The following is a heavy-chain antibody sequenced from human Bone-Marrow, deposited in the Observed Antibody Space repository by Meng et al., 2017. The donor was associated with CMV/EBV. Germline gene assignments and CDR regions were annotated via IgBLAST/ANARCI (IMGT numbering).Heavy chain of an antibody. V-gene: IGHV1-69*10. CDR2: IIPILGIA. CDR3: ATTQPRILKTYYDFWSGPREYYFDY. Sequence: SVKVSCKASGGTFSSYAISWVRQAPGQGLEWMGGIIPILGIANYAQKFQGRVTITADKSTSTAYMELSSLRSEDTAVYYCATTQPRILKTYYDFWSGPREYYFDYWAQGTLVTSPQ. J-gene: IGHJ4*02. CDR1: GGTFSSYA. D-gene: IGHD3-3*01.